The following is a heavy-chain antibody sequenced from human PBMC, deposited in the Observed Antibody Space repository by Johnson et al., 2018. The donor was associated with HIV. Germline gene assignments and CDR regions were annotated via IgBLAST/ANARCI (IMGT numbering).Heavy chain of an antibody. J-gene: IGHJ3*02. Sequence: QVQLVESGGGVVQPGRSLRLSCEASGFTFSSYGMHWVRQAPGKGLEWVAVIWYDGSNKYYADSVKGRFTISRDNSKNTLYLQMNSLRAEDTAVYYCAKDLRQVVVNDVFDIGGQGTVVTVS. CDR3: AKDLRQVVVNDVFDI. V-gene: IGHV3-33*06. D-gene: IGHD3-22*01. CDR2: IWYDGSNK. CDR1: GFTFSSYG.